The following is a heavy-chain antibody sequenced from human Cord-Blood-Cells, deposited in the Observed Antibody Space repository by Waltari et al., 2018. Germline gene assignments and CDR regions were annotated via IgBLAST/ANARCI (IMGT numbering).Heavy chain of an antibody. CDR2: INAGNGNT. CDR3: ARVLPGGDYRRRDRDY. V-gene: IGHV1-3*01. CDR1: GYTFTSYA. Sequence: QVQLVQSGAEVKKPGASVKVSCKASGYTFTSYAMHWVRQAPGQRLEWMGWINAGNGNTKYSQKFQGRVTITRDTSASTAYMELSSLRSEDTAVYYCARVLPGGDYRRRDRDYWGQGTLVTVSS. D-gene: IGHD4-17*01. J-gene: IGHJ4*02.